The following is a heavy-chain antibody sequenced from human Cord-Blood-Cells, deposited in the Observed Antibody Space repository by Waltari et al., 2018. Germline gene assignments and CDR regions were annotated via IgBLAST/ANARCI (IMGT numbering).Heavy chain of an antibody. J-gene: IGHJ6*02. D-gene: IGHD6-13*01. CDR2: IYYSGST. CDR1: GGSISSSSYY. CDR3: ARTSSSWYYYYYGMDV. V-gene: IGHV4-39*01. Sequence: QLQLQESGPGLVKPSETLHLTCTVSGGSISSSSYYWGWIRQPPGKGLEWIGSIYYSGSTYYNPSLKSRVTISVDTSKNQFSLKLSSVTAADTAVYYCARTSSSWYYYYYGMDVWGQGTTVTVSS.